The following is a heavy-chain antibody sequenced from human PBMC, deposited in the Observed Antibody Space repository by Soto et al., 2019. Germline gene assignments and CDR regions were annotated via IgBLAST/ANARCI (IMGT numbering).Heavy chain of an antibody. CDR3: ASGPTTEGYYCCGLDV. V-gene: IGHV4-31*03. CDR2: SYYNGST. CDR1: GDSTSSGGYY. J-gene: IGHJ6*02. Sequence: QVQLQESGPGLVKPSQTLSLTCTVSGDSTSSGGYYWSWIRQHPGKGLEWIGYSYYNGSTYYNPSLDSRVTTSVDTSKHHFSLRWSSVTAADTAVYYCASGPTTEGYYCCGLDVWGQGTAVTVSS.